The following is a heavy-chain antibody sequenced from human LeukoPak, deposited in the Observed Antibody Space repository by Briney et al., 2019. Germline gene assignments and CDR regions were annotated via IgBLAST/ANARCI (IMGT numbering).Heavy chain of an antibody. J-gene: IGHJ4*02. V-gene: IGHV4-34*01. CDR1: GGSFSGYY. CDR3: ARGWLRYSYPKYDY. D-gene: IGHD5-18*01. CDR2: INHSGST. Sequence: PSETLSLTCAVYGGSFSGYYWSWIRQPPGKGLEWIGEINHSGSTNYNPSLKSRVTISVDTSKNQFSLKLSSVTAADTAVYYCARGWLRYSYPKYDYWGQGTLVTVSS.